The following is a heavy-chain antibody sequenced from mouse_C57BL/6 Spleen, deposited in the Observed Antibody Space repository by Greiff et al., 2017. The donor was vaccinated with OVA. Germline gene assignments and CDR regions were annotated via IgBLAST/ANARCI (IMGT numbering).Heavy chain of an antibody. V-gene: IGHV10-1*01. J-gene: IGHJ3*01. CDR1: GFSFNTYA. CDR2: IRSKSNNYAT. Sequence: EVQRVESGGGLVQPKGSLKLSCAASGFSFNTYAMNWVRQAPGKGLEWVARIRSKSNNYATYYADSVKDRFTITRDDSESMRYLQMNNLKTEDTAMYYCVSLLLLRDWGQGTLVTVSA. CDR3: VSLLLLRD. D-gene: IGHD1-1*01.